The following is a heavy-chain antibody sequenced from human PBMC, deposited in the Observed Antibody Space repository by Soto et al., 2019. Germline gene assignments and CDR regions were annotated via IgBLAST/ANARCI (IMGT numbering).Heavy chain of an antibody. D-gene: IGHD3-3*01. Sequence: LSLTCTVSGGSISSGGYYWSWIRQHPGKGLEWIGYIYYSGSTYYNPSLESRVTISVDTSKNQFSLKLSSVTAADTAVYYCARGLGFLEWLWFDYWGQGTLVTVSS. CDR1: GGSISSGGYY. J-gene: IGHJ4*02. V-gene: IGHV4-31*03. CDR3: ARGLGFLEWLWFDY. CDR2: IYYSGST.